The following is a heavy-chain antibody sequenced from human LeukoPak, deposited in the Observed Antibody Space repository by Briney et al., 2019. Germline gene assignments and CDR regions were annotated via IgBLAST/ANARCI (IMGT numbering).Heavy chain of an antibody. CDR2: INPSGGST. CDR3: ARDYEGPSGGSYARSLDY. V-gene: IGHV1-46*01. D-gene: IGHD1-26*01. CDR1: GYTFTSYY. Sequence: ASVKVSCKASGYTFTSYYMHWVRQAPGQGLEWMGIINPSGGSTSYAQKFKGRVTMTRDTSTSTVYMELSSLRSEDTAVYYRARDYEGPSGGSYARSLDYWGQGTLVTISS. J-gene: IGHJ4*02.